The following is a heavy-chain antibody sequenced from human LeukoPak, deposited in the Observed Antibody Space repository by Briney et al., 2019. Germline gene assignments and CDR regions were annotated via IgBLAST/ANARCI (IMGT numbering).Heavy chain of an antibody. V-gene: IGHV3-48*03. D-gene: IGHD2-2*01. CDR3: AREYQLPIALNFDY. Sequence: PGGSLRLSCAASGFTFSSYEMNWVRQAPGKGLEWVSYISSSGSTIYYADSVKGRFTISRDNAKNSLYLQMNSLRAEDTAVYYCAREYQLPIALNFDYWGQGTLVTVSS. J-gene: IGHJ4*02. CDR1: GFTFSSYE. CDR2: ISSSGSTI.